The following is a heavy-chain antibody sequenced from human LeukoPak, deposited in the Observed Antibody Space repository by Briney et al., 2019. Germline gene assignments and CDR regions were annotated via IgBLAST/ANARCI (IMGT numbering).Heavy chain of an antibody. D-gene: IGHD3-9*01. Sequence: PGGSLRLSCAAPGFTFSNAWMSWVRQAPGKGLEWVGRIKSKTDGGTTDYAAPVKGRFTFSRDDSKNTLHLQMNSLKTEDTAVYYCTTAYYDILTGYLDAFDIWGQGTMVTVSS. CDR2: IKSKTDGGTT. J-gene: IGHJ3*02. CDR3: TTAYYDILTGYLDAFDI. V-gene: IGHV3-15*01. CDR1: GFTFSNAW.